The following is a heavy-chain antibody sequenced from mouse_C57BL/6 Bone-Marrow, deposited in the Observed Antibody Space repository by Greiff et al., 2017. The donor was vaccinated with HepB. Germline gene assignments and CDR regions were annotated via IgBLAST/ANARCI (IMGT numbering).Heavy chain of an antibody. Sequence: QVQLQQSGAELVRPGTSVKVSCKASGYAFTNYLIEWVKQRPGQGLEWIGVINPGSGGTNYNEKFKGKATLTADKSSSPAYMQRSSLTSEDSAVYVGARPLDGYCGGAWVAYGGQGTRVTVSA. CDR2: INPGSGGT. V-gene: IGHV1-54*01. CDR1: GYAFTNYL. CDR3: ARPLDGYCGGAWVAY. D-gene: IGHD2-3*01. J-gene: IGHJ3*01.